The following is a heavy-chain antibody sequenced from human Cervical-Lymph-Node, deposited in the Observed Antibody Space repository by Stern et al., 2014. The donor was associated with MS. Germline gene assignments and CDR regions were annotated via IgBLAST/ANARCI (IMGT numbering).Heavy chain of an antibody. J-gene: IGHJ4*02. CDR1: GFTFSSYW. D-gene: IGHD6-13*01. Sequence: EVQLLESGGGLVQPGGSLRLSCAASGFTFSSYWMHWVRQAPGKGLVWVSRINSDGSSTSYADSVKGRFTISRDNAKNTLYLQMNSLRAEDTAVYYWARGVAAAGTDYWGQGTLVTVSS. CDR2: INSDGSST. V-gene: IGHV3-74*02. CDR3: ARGVAAAGTDY.